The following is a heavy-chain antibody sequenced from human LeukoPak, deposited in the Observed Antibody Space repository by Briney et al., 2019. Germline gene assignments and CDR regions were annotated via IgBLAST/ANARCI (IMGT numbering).Heavy chain of an antibody. J-gene: IGHJ6*02. Sequence: GGSLRLSCAASGFTFSNCALHWVRQAPGKGLEWVSVIYSGGSTYYADSVKGRFTISRDNSKNTLYLQMNSLRAEDTAVYHCARGHSSSWYSNYYYGMDVWGQGTTVTVSS. CDR2: IYSGGST. D-gene: IGHD6-13*01. CDR3: ARGHSSSWYSNYYYGMDV. V-gene: IGHV3-53*01. CDR1: GFTFSNCA.